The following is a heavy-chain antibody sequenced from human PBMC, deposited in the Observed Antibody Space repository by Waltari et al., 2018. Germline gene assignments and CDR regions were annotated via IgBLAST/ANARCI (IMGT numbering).Heavy chain of an antibody. D-gene: IGHD2-8*02. CDR1: GYSISNGYY. CDR3: ARGYNTGWYNS. V-gene: IGHV4-38-2*02. Sequence: QVQLQESDPGLVQPSETLSLTCTVAGYSISNGYYWGWIRLPPGRGFEWIATNSYNGNTYYSPALTSRVSITVDTSKNQFALKRTSVTAADTAIYYCARGYNTGWYNSWGHGTLVTVSS. CDR2: NSYNGNT. J-gene: IGHJ5*01.